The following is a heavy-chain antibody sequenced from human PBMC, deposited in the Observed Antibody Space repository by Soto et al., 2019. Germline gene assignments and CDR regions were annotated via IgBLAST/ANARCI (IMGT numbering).Heavy chain of an antibody. J-gene: IGHJ4*02. CDR2: IIPIFGTA. CDR1: GCTFSGYA. V-gene: IGHV1-69*13. Sequence: SVKVTCKASGCTFSGYAISLVRHSPGQGLEWMGGIIPIFGTANYAQKFQGRVTITADESTSTAYMELSSLRCEDTAVYYCARGVLFSGSSLYYFDYWGKGTLVTVSS. D-gene: IGHD1-26*01. CDR3: ARGVLFSGSSLYYFDY.